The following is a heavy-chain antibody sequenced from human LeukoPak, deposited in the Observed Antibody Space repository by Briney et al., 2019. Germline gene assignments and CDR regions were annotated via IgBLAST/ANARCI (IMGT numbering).Heavy chain of an antibody. CDR1: GFTVSSNY. CDR3: ARDQDSGSYYGAGAAIGY. V-gene: IGHV3-66*01. CDR2: IYSGGST. J-gene: IGHJ4*02. Sequence: GGSLRLSCAASGFTVSSNYMGWIRQAPGKGLEWVSVIYSGGSTYYADSVKGRFTISRDNSKNTLYLQMNSLIAEDTAVYYCARDQDSGSYYGAGAAIGYWGQGTLVTVSS. D-gene: IGHD1-26*01.